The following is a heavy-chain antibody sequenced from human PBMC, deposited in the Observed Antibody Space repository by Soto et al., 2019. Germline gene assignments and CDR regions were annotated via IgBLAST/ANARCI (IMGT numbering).Heavy chain of an antibody. CDR1: GFTFSSYA. J-gene: IGHJ4*02. CDR2: ISGSGGST. V-gene: IGHV3-23*01. Sequence: GGSLRLSCAASGFTFSSYAMSWVRQAPGKGLEWVSAISGSGGSTYYADSVKGRFTISRDNSKNTLYLQMNSLRAEDTAVYYCAKSPSTGYSSGWYGPFHYSTIDYWGQGTLVTVSS. CDR3: AKSPSTGYSSGWYGPFHYSTIDY. D-gene: IGHD6-19*01.